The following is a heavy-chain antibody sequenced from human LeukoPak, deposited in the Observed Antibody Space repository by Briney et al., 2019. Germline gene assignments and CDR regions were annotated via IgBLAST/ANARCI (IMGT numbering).Heavy chain of an antibody. CDR1: GFTFDDYA. D-gene: IGHD5/OR15-5a*01. J-gene: IGHJ4*02. CDR2: ISWNSGSI. V-gene: IGHV3-9*01. CDR3: AQSGVYDDY. Sequence: GGSLRLSCAASGFTFDDYAMHWVRQAPGKGLEWVSGISWNSGSIGYADSVKGRFTISRDNAKNSLYLQMNSLRAEDTALYYCAQSGVYDDYWGQGTLVTVST.